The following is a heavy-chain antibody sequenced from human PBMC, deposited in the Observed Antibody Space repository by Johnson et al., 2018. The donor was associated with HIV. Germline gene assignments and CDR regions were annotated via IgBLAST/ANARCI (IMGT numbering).Heavy chain of an antibody. CDR2: ISGSGFDT. Sequence: QEQLVESGGGLVKPGGSLRLSCAASGFTFSDYYMSWIRQAPGKGLEWISYISGSGFDTFYADSVKGRFTISRDNAKKSLYLQMSSLRAEDTAVYYCARGIAAAAMTLHAFDIWGQGAVVTVPS. V-gene: IGHV3-11*04. CDR1: GFTFSDYY. CDR3: ARGIAAAAMTLHAFDI. J-gene: IGHJ3*02. D-gene: IGHD6-13*01.